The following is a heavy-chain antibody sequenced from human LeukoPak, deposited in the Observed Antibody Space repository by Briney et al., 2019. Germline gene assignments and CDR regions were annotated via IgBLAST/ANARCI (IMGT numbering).Heavy chain of an antibody. J-gene: IGHJ6*02. Sequence: PGRSLRLSCAASGFIFNDYAMHWVRQAPGKGLEWVSGISRNSGSIGYADSVKGRFTISRDNAKNSLYLQMNSLRGEDTALYYCAKDITYSYGMDVRGQGTTVTVSS. V-gene: IGHV3-9*01. CDR1: GFIFNDYA. CDR2: ISRNSGSI. D-gene: IGHD2-21*01. CDR3: AKDITYSYGMDV.